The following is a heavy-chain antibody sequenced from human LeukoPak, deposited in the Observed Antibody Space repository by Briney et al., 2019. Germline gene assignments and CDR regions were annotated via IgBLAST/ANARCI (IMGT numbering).Heavy chain of an antibody. D-gene: IGHD1-26*01. J-gene: IGHJ4*02. Sequence: ASVKVSCKASGYTFTGYYMHRVRQAPGQGLEWMGRINPNSGGTNYAQKFQGRVTMTRDTSISTAYMELSRLRSDDTAVYYCARLPGELTSFDYWGQGTLVTVSS. V-gene: IGHV1-2*06. CDR3: ARLPGELTSFDY. CDR2: INPNSGGT. CDR1: GYTFTGYY.